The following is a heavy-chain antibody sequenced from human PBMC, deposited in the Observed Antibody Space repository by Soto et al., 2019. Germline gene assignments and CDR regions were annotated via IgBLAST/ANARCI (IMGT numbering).Heavy chain of an antibody. Sequence: QLLESGGGLVQPGGSLRLSCEGSGFTFSSFAMGWVRQAPGKGLEWLSSVSADGVSSFYADSVRGRFRVSRDNSKNTLFLQMRFLRVEDTAVYYCAKTRQAPVGTHFFDLWGQGTQVTVSS. CDR3: AKTRQAPVGTHFFDL. J-gene: IGHJ4*02. CDR1: GFTFSSFA. V-gene: IGHV3-23*01. CDR2: VSADGVSS.